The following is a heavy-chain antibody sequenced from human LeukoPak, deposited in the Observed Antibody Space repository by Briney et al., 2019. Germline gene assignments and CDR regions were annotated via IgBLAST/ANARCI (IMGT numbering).Heavy chain of an antibody. Sequence: GRSLRLSCAASGFTFSSYWMHWVRQAPGKGLVWVSRINSDGSSTSYADSVKGRFTISRDNAKNTLYLQMNSLRAEDTAVYYCARDRSTGEEDYWGQGTLVTVSS. V-gene: IGHV3-74*01. CDR2: INSDGSST. CDR1: GFTFSSYW. CDR3: ARDRSTGEEDY. J-gene: IGHJ4*02. D-gene: IGHD7-27*01.